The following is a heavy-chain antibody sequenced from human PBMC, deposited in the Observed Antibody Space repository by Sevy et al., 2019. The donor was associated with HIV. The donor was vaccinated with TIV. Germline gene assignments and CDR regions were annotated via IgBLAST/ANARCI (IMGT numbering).Heavy chain of an antibody. J-gene: IGHJ6*02. D-gene: IGHD2-2*01. CDR3: AREGPASFGMDV. CDR2: IYNNEII. V-gene: IGHV4-4*07. CDR1: GYSISGYY. Sequence: SETLSLACTVSGYSISGYYCSWIRQAAGKGLEWIGRIYNNEIINYNPSLTSRVIMSVDTSKYQFSLKLSSVTAADTAVYYCAREGPASFGMDVWGQGTTVTVSS.